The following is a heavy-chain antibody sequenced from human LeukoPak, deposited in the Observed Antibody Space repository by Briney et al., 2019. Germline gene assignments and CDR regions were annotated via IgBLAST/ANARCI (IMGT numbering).Heavy chain of an antibody. Sequence: GGSLRLSCAASGFTFSSYAMSWVRQAPGKGLEWVSAISGSGGSTYYADSVKGRFTISRDNSKNTLYLQMNSLRAEDTAVYYCAKVPPPRFGYGYGDDVGFDYWGQGTLVTVSS. V-gene: IGHV3-23*01. CDR3: AKVPPPRFGYGYGDDVGFDY. J-gene: IGHJ4*02. D-gene: IGHD5-18*01. CDR2: ISGSGGST. CDR1: GFTFSSYA.